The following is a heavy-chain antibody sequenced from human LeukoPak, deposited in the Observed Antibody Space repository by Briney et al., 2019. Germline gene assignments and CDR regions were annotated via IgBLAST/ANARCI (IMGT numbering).Heavy chain of an antibody. CDR2: INRSSGKT. CDR3: TRGLRREQQLLRAFDD. V-gene: IGHV1-8*01. D-gene: IGHD6-13*01. J-gene: IGHJ4*02. CDR1: GYTFSSYD. Sequence: ASVRVSCKASGYTFSSYDINWVRQATGQGLEWMGWINRSSGKTDYAQKFQGRVYMTSNTSISTAYMELSSLRSEDTAVYYCTRGLRREQQLLRAFDDWGQGTLVTVSS.